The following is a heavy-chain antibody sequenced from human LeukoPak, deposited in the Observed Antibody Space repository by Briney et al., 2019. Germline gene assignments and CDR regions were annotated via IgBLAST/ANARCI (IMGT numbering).Heavy chain of an antibody. Sequence: GGSLRLSCAASGFTFSSYAMSWVRQAPGKGLEWVSAISGSGGSTYYADSVKGRFTISRDNSKNTLYLQMNSLRAEDTAVYYCATDQVRYYGSGSYQPYYYYGMDVWGQGTTVTVSS. D-gene: IGHD3-10*01. CDR2: ISGSGGST. CDR3: ATDQVRYYGSGSYQPYYYYGMDV. CDR1: GFTFSSYA. J-gene: IGHJ6*02. V-gene: IGHV3-23*01.